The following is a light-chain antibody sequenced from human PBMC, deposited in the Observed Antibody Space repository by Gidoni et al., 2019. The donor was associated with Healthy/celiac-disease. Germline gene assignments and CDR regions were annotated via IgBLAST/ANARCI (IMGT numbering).Light chain of an antibody. V-gene: IGKV3-15*01. CDR3: QQYNNWPGT. J-gene: IGKJ1*01. CDR2: GAS. Sequence: VLTPSPATLSVSPGERATLSCRASPGVSSDVAWYQQKPGQAPRLLIYGASTRATGIPARCSGSGAGTEFTLTISSLQSEDFAVYYCQQYNNWPGTFGQGTKVEIK. CDR1: PGVSSD.